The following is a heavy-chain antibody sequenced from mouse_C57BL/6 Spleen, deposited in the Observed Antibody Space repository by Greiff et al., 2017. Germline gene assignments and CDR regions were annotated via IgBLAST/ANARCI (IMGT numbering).Heavy chain of an antibody. CDR3: TRRGSSGFFDY. J-gene: IGHJ2*01. V-gene: IGHV1-15*01. CDR1: GYTFTDYE. CDR2: IDPETGGT. D-gene: IGHD3-2*02. Sequence: VQLQQSGAELVRPGASVTLSCKASGYTFTDYEMHWVKQTPVHGLEWIGAIDPETGGTAYNQKFKGKAILTADKSSSTAYMGLRSLTSEDSAVYYCTRRGSSGFFDYWGQGTTLTVSS.